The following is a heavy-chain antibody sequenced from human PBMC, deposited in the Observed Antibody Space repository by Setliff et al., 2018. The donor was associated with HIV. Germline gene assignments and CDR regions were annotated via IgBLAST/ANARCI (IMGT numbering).Heavy chain of an antibody. V-gene: IGHV4-38-2*02. CDR3: ARRGGWSSVWYFDL. D-gene: IGHD6-19*01. Sequence: PSETLSLTCTVSGDFFSSDYYWGWIRQPPGKGLEWIGSIYYSGSTNYNPSLKSRVTISVDTSKNQFSLKLSSVTAADTAVYYCARRGGWSSVWYFDLWGRGTLVTVSS. CDR2: IYYSGST. J-gene: IGHJ2*01. CDR1: GDFFSSDYY.